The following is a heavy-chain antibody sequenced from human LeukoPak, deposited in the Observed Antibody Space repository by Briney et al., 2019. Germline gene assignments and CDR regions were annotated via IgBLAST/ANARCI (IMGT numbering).Heavy chain of an antibody. CDR1: GGSISSGSNY. CDR2: IYTSGST. Sequence: PSETLSLTCTVSGGSISSGSNYWTWIRQPAGKGLEWIGRIYTSGSTNYNPSLKSRVIMSLDASKNQVSLNLTSVTAADTAVYYCAAYYRGRGVSYSDYWGQGTLVTVSS. CDR3: AAYYRGRGVSYSDY. V-gene: IGHV4-61*02. D-gene: IGHD4/OR15-4a*01. J-gene: IGHJ4*02.